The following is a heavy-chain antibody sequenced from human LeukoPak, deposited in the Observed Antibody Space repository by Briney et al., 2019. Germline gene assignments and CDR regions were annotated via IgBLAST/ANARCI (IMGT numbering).Heavy chain of an antibody. CDR3: ARRHPNSSWGLYYYYYYMDV. Sequence: ASVKVSCKASGYTFTSYDINWVRQATGQGLEWMGWMNPNSGNTGYAQKFQGRVTMTRNTSISTAYTELSSLRSEDTAVYYCARRHPNSSWGLYYYYYYMDVWGKGTTVTVSS. V-gene: IGHV1-8*01. D-gene: IGHD2-15*01. J-gene: IGHJ6*03. CDR2: MNPNSGNT. CDR1: GYTFTSYD.